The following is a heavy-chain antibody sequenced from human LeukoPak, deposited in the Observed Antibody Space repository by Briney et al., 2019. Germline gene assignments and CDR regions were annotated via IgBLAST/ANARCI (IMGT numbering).Heavy chain of an antibody. Sequence: QPGGSLRLSCAASGFTFSSYEMNWVRQAPGKGLEWVSYISSSGSTIYYADSVKGRFTISRDNSKNTLYLQMNSLRAEDTAVYYCARDGGGRYFDWLLFLWGQGTLVTVSS. D-gene: IGHD3-9*01. V-gene: IGHV3-48*03. CDR3: ARDGGGRYFDWLLFL. CDR2: ISSSGSTI. CDR1: GFTFSSYE. J-gene: IGHJ4*02.